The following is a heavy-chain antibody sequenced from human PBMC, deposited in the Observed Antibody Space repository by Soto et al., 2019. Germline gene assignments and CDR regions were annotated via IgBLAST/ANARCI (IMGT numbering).Heavy chain of an antibody. CDR2: ISYDGSNK. CDR1: GFTFSSYA. Sequence: GGSLRLSCAASGFTFSSYAMHWVRQAPGKGLEWVAVISYDGSNKYYADSVKGRFTISRDNSKNTLYLQMNSLRAEDTAVYYCARDKQPGIEGVSYYFDYWGQGTLVTVSS. V-gene: IGHV3-30-3*01. J-gene: IGHJ4*02. D-gene: IGHD1-26*01. CDR3: ARDKQPGIEGVSYYFDY.